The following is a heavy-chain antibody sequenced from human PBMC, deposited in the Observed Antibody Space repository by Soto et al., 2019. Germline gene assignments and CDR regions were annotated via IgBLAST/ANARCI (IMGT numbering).Heavy chain of an antibody. CDR1: GYTFIGYY. CDR3: ARDVSVSGDLGWFDS. J-gene: IGHJ5*01. Sequence: ASVKVSCKASGYTFIGYYIHLVRQAPGQGLEWMGWINPNSGGTNYAQKFQGRVTMTRDTSISTAYMELSRLRSDDTAVYYCARDVSVSGDLGWFDSWGQGTPVTVSS. V-gene: IGHV1-2*02. D-gene: IGHD2-21*02. CDR2: INPNSGGT.